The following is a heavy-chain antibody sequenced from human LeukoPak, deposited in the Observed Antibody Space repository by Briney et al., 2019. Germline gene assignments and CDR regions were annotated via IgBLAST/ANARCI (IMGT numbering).Heavy chain of an antibody. V-gene: IGHV1-2*02. CDR3: ARDLLYLSGSYFPGNFDY. CDR1: GYTFTGYY. D-gene: IGHD1-26*01. J-gene: IGHJ4*02. Sequence: GASVKVSCKASGYTFTGYYMHWVRQAPGQGLEWMGWINPNSGGTNYAQKFQGRVTMTRDTSISTAYMELSRLRSDDTAVYYCARDLLYLSGSYFPGNFDYWGQGTLVTVSS. CDR2: INPNSGGT.